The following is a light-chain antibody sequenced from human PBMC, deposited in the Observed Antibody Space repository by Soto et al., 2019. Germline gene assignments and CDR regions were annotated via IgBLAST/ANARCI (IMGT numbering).Light chain of an antibody. CDR2: GAS. Sequence: EIVLTQSPGTLSLSPGERATLSCRADEIVSSSYLAWYQQKPGQAPRLLIYGASSRASGIPARFSGSGSGTDFTLTINRLEPEDFAVYYCQQYGGSPPITFGQGTRLEIK. J-gene: IGKJ5*01. CDR3: QQYGGSPPIT. V-gene: IGKV3-20*01. CDR1: EIVSSSY.